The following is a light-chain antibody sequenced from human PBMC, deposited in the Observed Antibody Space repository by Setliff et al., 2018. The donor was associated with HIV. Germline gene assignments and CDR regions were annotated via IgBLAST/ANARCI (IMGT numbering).Light chain of an antibody. V-gene: IGLV2-18*02. Sequence: QSALTQPPSVSGSPGQSVTISCTGTNSDIGSYNRVSWYQQPPGTAPKLIFYEVNYRPSGVPNRFSGSSSGNTASLTISGLQAEDEADYYCSSYTSSHTYLFGSGTKVTVL. J-gene: IGLJ1*01. CDR3: SSYTSSHTYL. CDR1: NSDIGSYNR. CDR2: EVN.